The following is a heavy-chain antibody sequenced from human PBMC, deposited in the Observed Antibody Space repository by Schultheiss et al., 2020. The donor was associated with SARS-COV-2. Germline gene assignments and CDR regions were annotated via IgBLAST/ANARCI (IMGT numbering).Heavy chain of an antibody. CDR1: GGSISSGGYY. J-gene: IGHJ4*02. CDR3: ARLSGTGGEDY. V-gene: IGHV4-61*08. D-gene: IGHD7-27*01. Sequence: SETLSLTCTVSGGSISSGGYYWSWIRQHPGKGLEWIGYIYYSGSTNYNPSLKSRVTISVDTSKNQFSLKLSSVTAADTAVYYCARLSGTGGEDYWGQGTLVTVSS. CDR2: IYYSGST.